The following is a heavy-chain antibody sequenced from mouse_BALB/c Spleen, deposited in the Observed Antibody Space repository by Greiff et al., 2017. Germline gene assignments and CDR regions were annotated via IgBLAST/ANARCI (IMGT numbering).Heavy chain of an antibody. CDR2: IWAGGST. CDR3: ARDRAYYRYDGARFAY. D-gene: IGHD2-14*01. V-gene: IGHV2-9*02. J-gene: IGHJ3*01. Sequence: VQLKESGPGLVAPSQSLSITCTVSGFSLTSYGVHWVRQPPGKGLEWLGVIWAGGSTNYNSALMSRLSISKDNSKSQVFLKMNSLQTDDTAMYYCARDRAYYRYDGARFAYWGQGTLVTVSA. CDR1: GFSLTSYG.